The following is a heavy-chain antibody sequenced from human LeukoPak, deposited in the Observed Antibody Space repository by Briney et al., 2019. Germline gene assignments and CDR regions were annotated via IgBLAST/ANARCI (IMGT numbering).Heavy chain of an antibody. CDR3: ARGATPDYYDVPGANWFDP. CDR1: GYSFTSYW. J-gene: IGHJ5*02. CDR2: IYPGDSDT. V-gene: IGHV5-51*01. D-gene: IGHD3-22*01. Sequence: GESLKISCKGSGYSFTSYWIGWVRQMPGKGLEWMGIIYPGDSDTRYSPSFQGQVTISADKSISTAYLQWSSLKASDTATYYCARGATPDYYDVPGANWFDPWGQGTLVTVSS.